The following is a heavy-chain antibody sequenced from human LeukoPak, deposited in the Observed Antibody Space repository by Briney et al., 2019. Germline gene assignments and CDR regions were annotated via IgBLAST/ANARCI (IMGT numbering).Heavy chain of an antibody. V-gene: IGHV3-48*02. CDR3: ARDSFSWYY. D-gene: IGHD6-13*01. CDR1: GFTFSSYS. J-gene: IGHJ4*02. CDR2: ISGDSGTK. Sequence: GGSLRLSCEASGFTFSSYSMSWLRRAPGKGLEWVSYISGDSGTKYYADSVKGRFTISRDNAKNSLYLQMNSLRDEDTAVYYCARDSFSWYYWGQGALVTVSS.